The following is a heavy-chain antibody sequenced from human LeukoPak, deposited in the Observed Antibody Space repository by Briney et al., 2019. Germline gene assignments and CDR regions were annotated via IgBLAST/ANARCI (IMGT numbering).Heavy chain of an antibody. D-gene: IGHD4-17*01. Sequence: SETLSLTCAVYGGSFSGYYWSWIRQPPGKGLEWIGEINHSGSTNYNPSLKSRVTISVDTSKNQFSLKLSSVTAADTAVYCCARERASYGDSSTLIDYWGQGTLVTVSS. J-gene: IGHJ4*02. CDR3: ARERASYGDSSTLIDY. V-gene: IGHV4-34*01. CDR2: INHSGST. CDR1: GGSFSGYY.